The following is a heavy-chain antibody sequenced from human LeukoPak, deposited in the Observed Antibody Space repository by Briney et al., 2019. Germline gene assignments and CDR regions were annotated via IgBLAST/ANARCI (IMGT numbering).Heavy chain of an antibody. Sequence: GGSLRLSCAASGFTFSDYYMSWIRQAPGKGLEWVSSISSSSSYIYYADSVKGRFTISRDNAKNSLYLQMNSLRAEDTAVYYCACSGGSCYAVDYWGQGTLVTVSS. CDR1: GFTFSDYY. V-gene: IGHV3-11*06. CDR3: ACSGGSCYAVDY. J-gene: IGHJ4*02. D-gene: IGHD2-15*01. CDR2: ISSSSSYI.